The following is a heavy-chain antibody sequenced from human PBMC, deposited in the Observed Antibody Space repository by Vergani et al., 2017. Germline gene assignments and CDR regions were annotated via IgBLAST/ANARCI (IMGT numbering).Heavy chain of an antibody. CDR3: ARDXYYYDSSGYSARYYGMDV. CDR1: GFTFSSYE. Sequence: EVQLVESGGGLVQPGGSLRLSCAASGFTFSSYEMNWVRQAPGKGLEWVSYISSSGSTIYYADSVKGRFTISRDNAKNSLYLQMNSLRAEDTAVYYCARDXYYYDSSGYSARYYGMDVWGQGTTVTVSS. J-gene: IGHJ6*02. CDR2: ISSSGSTI. D-gene: IGHD3-22*01. V-gene: IGHV3-48*03.